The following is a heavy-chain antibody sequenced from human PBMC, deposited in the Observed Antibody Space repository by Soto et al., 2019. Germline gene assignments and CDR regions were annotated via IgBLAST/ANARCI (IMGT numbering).Heavy chain of an antibody. Sequence: GASGKGSWEGSGGTFSDYALSWVRQAPGQGLEWMGGIIPIFGTANYAQKFQGRVTITADESTSTAYMELSSLRSEDTAVYCCPRGSMAVWGQGSTVTVSS. CDR2: IIPIFGTA. J-gene: IGHJ6*01. CDR3: PRGSMAV. CDR1: GGTFSDYA. V-gene: IGHV1-69*13.